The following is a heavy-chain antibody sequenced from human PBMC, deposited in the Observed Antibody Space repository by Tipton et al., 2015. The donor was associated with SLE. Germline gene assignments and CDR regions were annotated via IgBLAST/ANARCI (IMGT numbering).Heavy chain of an antibody. CDR3: AKVRAAAGIPWFDP. V-gene: IGHV3-30*02. CDR1: GFTFSSYG. CDR2: IRYDGSNK. D-gene: IGHD6-13*01. J-gene: IGHJ5*02. Sequence: SLRLSCAASGFTFSSYGMRWVRQAPGKGLEWVAFIRYDGSNKYYADPVKGRFTISRDNSKNTLYLQMNSLRAEDTAVYYCAKVRAAAGIPWFDPWGQGTLVTVSS.